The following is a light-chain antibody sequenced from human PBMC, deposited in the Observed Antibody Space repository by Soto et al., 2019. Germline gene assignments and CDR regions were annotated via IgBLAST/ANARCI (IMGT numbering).Light chain of an antibody. J-gene: IGKJ1*01. CDR3: QQYNNCPRT. CDR2: RAS. CDR1: QSVNSN. V-gene: IGKV3-15*01. Sequence: EIVMTQSPATLSVSPGERATLSCMASQSVNSNLAWYQQKPGQAPRLLNYRASTRATVIPARFRGSGSGTECTLTISRLQSEDFAVYYCQQYNNCPRTFGQGTPVEIK.